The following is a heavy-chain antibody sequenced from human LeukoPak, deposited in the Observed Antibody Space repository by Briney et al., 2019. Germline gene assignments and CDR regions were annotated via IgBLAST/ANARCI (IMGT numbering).Heavy chain of an antibody. CDR3: ARDRDSSGWFDY. D-gene: IGHD6-19*01. CDR2: IYYSGSA. CDR1: GGSMSSYY. V-gene: IGHV4-59*01. J-gene: IGHJ4*02. Sequence: SETLSLTCTVSGGSMSSYYWSWIRQPPGKGLEWIGFIYYSGSANYNPSLKSRVTMSVDMSKNQFSLKLSSVTAADTAFYYCARDRDSSGWFDYWGQGALVTVSS.